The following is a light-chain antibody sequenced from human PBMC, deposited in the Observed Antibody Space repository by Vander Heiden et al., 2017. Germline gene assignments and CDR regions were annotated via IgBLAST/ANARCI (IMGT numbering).Light chain of an antibody. J-gene: IGKJ1*01. CDR1: QSVSSN. V-gene: IGKV3-15*01. CDR2: GAA. Sequence: EIVMPQSPATLSVSPGERATLSCRASQSVSSNLAWYQQKPGQAPRLPIYGAATRATGIPARFSGSGSGTEFTLTISSLQSEDFAVYYCQQYNNWPTWTFGQGTKVEIK. CDR3: QQYNNWPTWT.